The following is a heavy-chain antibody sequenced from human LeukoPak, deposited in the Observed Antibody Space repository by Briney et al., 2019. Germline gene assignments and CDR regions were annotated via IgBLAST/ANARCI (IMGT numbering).Heavy chain of an antibody. CDR2: IKHDGRER. J-gene: IGHJ3*02. Sequence: PGGSLRLSCEASGFTFRSYWMSWVRQAPGKGLEWVANIKHDGRERYYVDSVKGRFTISRDNAKNSLYVQMNSLRAEYSAVYYGARDGMGSIKAFDIWGQGTMVTVSS. CDR3: ARDGMGSIKAFDI. D-gene: IGHD3-10*01. V-gene: IGHV3-7*05. CDR1: GFTFRSYW.